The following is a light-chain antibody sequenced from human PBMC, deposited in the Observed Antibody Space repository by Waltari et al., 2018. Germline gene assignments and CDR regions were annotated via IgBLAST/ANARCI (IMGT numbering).Light chain of an antibody. CDR1: QDIDKF. V-gene: IGKV1-33*01. J-gene: IGKJ2*02. Sequence: DIQMTQSPSSLSASIGDRVTITCQANQDIDKFLNWYQQKPGEAPHLLIYDASNLQTGVPSRFSGSGAGKHFTLTISSLHPEDVATYYCQQYDGLPCTFGQGTKLEVK. CDR2: DAS. CDR3: QQYDGLPCT.